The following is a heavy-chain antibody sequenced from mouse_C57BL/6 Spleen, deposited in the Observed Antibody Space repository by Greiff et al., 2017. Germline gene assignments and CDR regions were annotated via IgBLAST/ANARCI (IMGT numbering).Heavy chain of an antibody. V-gene: IGHV1-53*01. CDR2: INPSNGGT. CDR1: GYTFTSYW. CDR3: ARIYYYGSSYFDY. Sequence: QVHVKQPGTELVKPGASVKLSCKASGYTFTSYWMHWVKQRPGQGLEWIGNINPSNGGTNYNEKFKSKATLTVDKSSSTAYMQLSSLTSEDSAVYYCARIYYYGSSYFDYWGQGTTLTVSS. J-gene: IGHJ2*01. D-gene: IGHD1-1*01.